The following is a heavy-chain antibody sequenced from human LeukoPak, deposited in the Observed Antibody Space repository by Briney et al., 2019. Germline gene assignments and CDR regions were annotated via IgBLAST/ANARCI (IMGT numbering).Heavy chain of an antibody. J-gene: IGHJ4*02. Sequence: SGTLSLTCAVSGGSISSSNWWSWVRQPPGKGLEWIGEIYHSGSTNYNPSLKSRVTISVDKSKNQFSLKLSSVTAADTAVYHCAGGNSVSYYFCLDYWGQGTLVTVSS. V-gene: IGHV4-4*02. D-gene: IGHD1-26*01. CDR3: AGGNSVSYYFCLDY. CDR2: IYHSGST. CDR1: GGSISSSNW.